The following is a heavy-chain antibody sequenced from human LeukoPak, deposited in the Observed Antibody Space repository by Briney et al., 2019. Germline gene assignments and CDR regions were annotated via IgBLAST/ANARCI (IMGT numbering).Heavy chain of an antibody. CDR1: GFIFSAYS. CDR3: ARDHAHKDDYVYAYDF. D-gene: IGHD4-17*01. Sequence: TGGSLRLSCAASGFIFSAYSMNWVRQAPGKGLEWISYISTDGNTILYADSVKGRFTFSRDNAKNSAYLQMNSLSDEDTALYYCARDHAHKDDYVYAYDFWGQGTMVTVSS. J-gene: IGHJ3*01. V-gene: IGHV3-48*02. CDR2: ISTDGNTI.